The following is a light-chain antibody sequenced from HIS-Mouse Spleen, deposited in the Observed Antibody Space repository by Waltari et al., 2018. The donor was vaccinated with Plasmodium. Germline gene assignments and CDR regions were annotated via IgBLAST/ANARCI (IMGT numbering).Light chain of an antibody. CDR2: AAS. CDR3: QQSYSTWT. J-gene: IGKJ1*01. CDR1: QSISNS. V-gene: IGKV1-39*01. Sequence: DIQMTQSPSSLSASVGDRVTITCRASQSISNSLNWYQQKPGKAPKFLIYAASTLQSGVQSRFSGSGSGTDFTLTISSLQPEDFATYYWQQSYSTWTFGQGTKVEIK.